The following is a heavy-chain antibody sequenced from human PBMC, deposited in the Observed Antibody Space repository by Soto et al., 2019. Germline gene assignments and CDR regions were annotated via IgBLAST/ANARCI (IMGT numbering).Heavy chain of an antibody. V-gene: IGHV1-69*01. CDR2: IIPIPVTA. J-gene: IGHJ6*02. CDR3: ARSQGSSTSLEIYYSYYYGMDV. D-gene: IGHD2-2*01. CDR1: GGTFGSYA. Sequence: QVQLVQSGAEVKKPGSSVKVSCKASGGTFGSYAISWVRQAPGQGLEWMGGIIPIPVTANYAQKCQGRVTIAADESTSTAYRERRSLRSEDTAVYYCARSQGSSTSLEIYYSYYYGMDVWGQGHTVTVSS.